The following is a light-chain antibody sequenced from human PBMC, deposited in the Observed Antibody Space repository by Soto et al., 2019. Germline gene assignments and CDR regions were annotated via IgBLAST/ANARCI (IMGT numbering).Light chain of an antibody. J-gene: IGKJ1*01. CDR2: GAS. CDR1: QSVAGN. Sequence: EIVMAQSPATLSVSPGERATLSCRASQSVAGNLAWYQQKPGQAPRLLIYGASTRATVIPARFSGSGSGTEFTLTISSLQSEDFAVYYCQQYNNWPPWTFGQGTKVEIK. V-gene: IGKV3-15*01. CDR3: QQYNNWPPWT.